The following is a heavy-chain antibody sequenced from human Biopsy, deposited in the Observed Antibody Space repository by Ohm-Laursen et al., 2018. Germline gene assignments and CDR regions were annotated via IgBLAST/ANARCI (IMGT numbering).Heavy chain of an antibody. J-gene: IGHJ2*01. CDR3: ARDVRYLDF. V-gene: IGHV3-9*01. CDR1: GFIFDDYD. CDR2: INRDSDTA. Sequence: SLRLSCAASGFIFDDYDMHWVRQAPGKGLEWVSRINRDSDTADYVDSVRGRFTISRDNAKNSVYLQMHSLRTEDTGVYYCARDVRYLDFWGRGTLVTVSS.